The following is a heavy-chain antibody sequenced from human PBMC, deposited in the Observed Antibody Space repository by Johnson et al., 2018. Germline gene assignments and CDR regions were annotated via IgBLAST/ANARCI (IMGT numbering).Heavy chain of an antibody. J-gene: IGHJ3*02. CDR2: IWYDGSNK. CDR1: GFTFSSYG. CDR3: ACHRGFGSDAFDS. D-gene: IGHD3-10*01. V-gene: IGHV3-33*01. Sequence: QVQLVESGGGVVQPGRSLRLSCAASGFTFSSYGMHWVRQAPGKGLEWVAVIWYDGSNKYYAGSVKGRFTISRDNSKNKLYLQMNSLRAEDTAGYYCACHRGFGSDAFDSWGQGTMVTVSS.